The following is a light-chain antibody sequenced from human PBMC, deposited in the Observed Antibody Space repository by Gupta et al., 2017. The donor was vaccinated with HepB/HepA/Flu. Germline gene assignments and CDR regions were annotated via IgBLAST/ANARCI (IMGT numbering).Light chain of an antibody. CDR3: MQSTHFPRT. J-gene: IGKJ1*01. V-gene: IGKV2-24*01. CDR1: QSLVHSHGNTY. Sequence: DAVMTQSPLSLPVTRGQPASISCKSSQSLVHSHGNTYLNWLQQRPGQPPRLLIYKISKRFSGVPDRFSGSGAGTDFTLKISRVEAEDVGVYYCMQSTHFPRTFGQGTKVEIK. CDR2: KIS.